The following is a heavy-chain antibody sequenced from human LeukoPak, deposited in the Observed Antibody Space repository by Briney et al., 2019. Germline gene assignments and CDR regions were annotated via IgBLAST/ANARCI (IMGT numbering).Heavy chain of an antibody. J-gene: IGHJ4*02. D-gene: IGHD6-19*01. CDR3: ARGLYTSGWNDY. Sequence: PGGSLRLSCTASGFTFSSYAMNWVRQAPGKGLEWVSVIYSGGDTYYADSVKGRFTISRDTSKNTLYLQMNSLRAEDTAVYYCARGLYTSGWNDYWGQGTLVTVSS. CDR2: IYSGGDT. V-gene: IGHV3-66*01. CDR1: GFTFSSYA.